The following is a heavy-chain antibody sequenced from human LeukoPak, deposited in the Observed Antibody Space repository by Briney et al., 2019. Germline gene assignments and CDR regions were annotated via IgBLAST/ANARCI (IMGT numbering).Heavy chain of an antibody. CDR3: ARDEYYYDSSTGFDY. Sequence: PGGSLRLSCAASGFTLSDYYMSWIRQAPGKGLEWVSYISSSGRTIYYADSVKGRFTISRDNAKNSQYLQMNSLRAEDTAVYYCARDEYYYDSSTGFDYWGQGTLVTVSS. J-gene: IGHJ4*02. V-gene: IGHV3-11*04. D-gene: IGHD3-22*01. CDR2: ISSSGRTI. CDR1: GFTLSDYY.